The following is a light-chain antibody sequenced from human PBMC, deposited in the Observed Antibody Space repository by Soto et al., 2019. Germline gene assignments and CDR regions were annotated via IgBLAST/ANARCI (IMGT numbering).Light chain of an antibody. CDR3: SSYTSSSTL. V-gene: IGLV2-14*01. CDR1: SSDVGGYNY. J-gene: IGLJ1*01. CDR2: DVS. Sequence: QSALAQPASVSGSPGQSITISCTGTSSDVGGYNYVSWYQQHPGKAPKLMIYDVSNRPSGVSNRFSGSKSGNTAPLTISGLQAEDEADYYCSSYTSSSTLFGTGTKVTVL.